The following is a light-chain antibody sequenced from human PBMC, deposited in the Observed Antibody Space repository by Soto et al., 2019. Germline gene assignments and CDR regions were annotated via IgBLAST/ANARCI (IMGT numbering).Light chain of an antibody. Sequence: QSALTXPPSVSGSPGQSVTISCTGTSSDVGSYNRVSWYQQRPGTAPKLMIYEVSNRPSGVPDRFSGSKSGNTASLTISGLQAEDEADYYCSSFTSSSTVIFGGGTKVTVL. J-gene: IGLJ2*01. CDR3: SSFTSSSTVI. CDR1: SSDVGSYNR. V-gene: IGLV2-18*02. CDR2: EVS.